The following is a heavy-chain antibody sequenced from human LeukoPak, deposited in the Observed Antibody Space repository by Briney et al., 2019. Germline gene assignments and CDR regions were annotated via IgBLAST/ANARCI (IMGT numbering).Heavy chain of an antibody. Sequence: PGGSPRLSCAASGFTFSSYAMTWVRQAPVKGLEWLSVVTDTGGNTYHADSVKGRFTISRDNSKNTVYLEMNSLSVEDTAVYYCAKGTVRSCSGPSCYPLDSWGQGTLVTVSS. D-gene: IGHD2-15*01. J-gene: IGHJ4*02. V-gene: IGHV3-23*01. CDR3: AKGTVRSCSGPSCYPLDS. CDR1: GFTFSSYA. CDR2: VTDTGGNT.